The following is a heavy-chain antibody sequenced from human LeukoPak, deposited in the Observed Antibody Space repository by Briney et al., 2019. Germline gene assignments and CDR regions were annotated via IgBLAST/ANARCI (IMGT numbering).Heavy chain of an antibody. Sequence: LXWXGXXXYNGSAFYNPSLKSRITILVDMSLNQFSLQLSSVTAADTAVYYCARVTFGGVIVTPDDAFDIWGQGTMVTVSS. V-gene: IGHV4-31*02. J-gene: IGHJ3*02. CDR3: ARVTFGGVIVTPDDAFDI. CDR2: XXYNGSA. D-gene: IGHD3-16*02.